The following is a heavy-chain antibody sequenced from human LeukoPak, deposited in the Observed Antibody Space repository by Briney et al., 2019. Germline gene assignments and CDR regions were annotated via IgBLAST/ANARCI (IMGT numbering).Heavy chain of an antibody. CDR2: INHSGDT. D-gene: IGHD1-1*01. V-gene: IGHV4-34*01. J-gene: IGHJ4*02. CDR3: TRMTTGHDY. CDR1: GVSFNGYY. Sequence: SETLSLTCAVSGVSFNGYYWSWVRQTPGKGLEWIGEINHSGDTNDSTSLKSRVTLSIDTSRKQFSLNMRSVTVADTGIYYCTRMTTGHDYWGQGTLVTVSS.